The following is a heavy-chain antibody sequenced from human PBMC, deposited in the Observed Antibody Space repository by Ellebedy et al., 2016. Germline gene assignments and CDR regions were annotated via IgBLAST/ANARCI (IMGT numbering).Heavy chain of an antibody. Sequence: ASVKVSCKASGYTFTSYAMHWVRQAPGQRLEWMGWINAGNGNTKYSQKFQGRVTITRDTSASTAYMELSSLRSEDTAVYYCARGLLKGLLLWFGELFFDYWGQGTLVTVSS. CDR2: INAGNGNT. J-gene: IGHJ4*02. CDR1: GYTFTSYA. V-gene: IGHV1-3*01. D-gene: IGHD3-10*01. CDR3: ARGLLKGLLLWFGELFFDY.